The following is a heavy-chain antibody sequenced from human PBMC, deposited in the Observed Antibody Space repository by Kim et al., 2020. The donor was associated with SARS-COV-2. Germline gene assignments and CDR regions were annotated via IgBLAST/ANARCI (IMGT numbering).Heavy chain of an antibody. Sequence: KGRFTITRDNSKNTLYLQMNSLRAEDTAVYYCAREEEYYYDSSGYDALDYWGQGTLVTVSS. J-gene: IGHJ4*02. CDR3: AREEEYYYDSSGYDALDY. V-gene: IGHV3-30*07. D-gene: IGHD3-22*01.